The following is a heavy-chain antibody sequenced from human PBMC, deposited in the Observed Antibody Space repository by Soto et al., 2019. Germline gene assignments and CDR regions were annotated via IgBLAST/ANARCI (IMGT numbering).Heavy chain of an antibody. Sequence: GGSLRLSCAASGFTFSSYAMHWVRQAPGKGLEWVAVISYDGSNKYYTDSVKGRFTISRDNSKNTLYLQMNSLRAEDTAVDDCAGATSRTKFDDWGQGTLVTVSS. V-gene: IGHV3-30-3*01. CDR2: ISYDGSNK. J-gene: IGHJ4*02. CDR1: GFTFSSYA. D-gene: IGHD1-1*01. CDR3: AGATSRTKFDD.